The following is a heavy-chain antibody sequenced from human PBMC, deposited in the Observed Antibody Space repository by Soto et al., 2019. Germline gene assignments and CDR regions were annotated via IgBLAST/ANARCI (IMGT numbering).Heavy chain of an antibody. CDR2: VAYDGSKT. V-gene: IGHV3-30*03. CDR3: ARWVGGSMYDNSGKYDS. J-gene: IGHJ5*01. D-gene: IGHD3-22*01. CDR1: GFTFSSNG. Sequence: QVQLVESGGGVVQPGRSLRLTCAASGFTFSSNGMHWVRQAPGKGLEWVALVAYDGSKTYYGDSVRGRSTISRDNSENTLYLQMNSLRAEDTAVYYCARWVGGSMYDNSGKYDSWGQGTLVTVSS.